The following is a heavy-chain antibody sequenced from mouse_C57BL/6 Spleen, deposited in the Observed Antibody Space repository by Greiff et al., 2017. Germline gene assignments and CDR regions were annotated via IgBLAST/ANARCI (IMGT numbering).Heavy chain of an antibody. CDR2: INPYNGGT. CDR1: GYTFTDYY. CDR3: ARSHGYYEDWFAY. V-gene: IGHV1-19*01. J-gene: IGHJ3*01. D-gene: IGHD2-3*01. Sequence: VQLQQSGPVLVKPGASVKMSCKASGYTFTDYYMNWVKQSPGKSLEWIGVINPYNGGTSYNQQFKGKATLTVDKSSSTAYMQLNSLTSEDSAVYYCARSHGYYEDWFAYWGQGTLVTVSA.